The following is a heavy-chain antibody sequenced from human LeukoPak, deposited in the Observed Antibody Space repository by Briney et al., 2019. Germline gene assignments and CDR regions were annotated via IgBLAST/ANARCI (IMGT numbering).Heavy chain of an antibody. CDR3: ARDLWFGEYNWFDP. Sequence: PSQTLSLTCTVSGGSISSGGYYWSWIRQHAGKGPEWIGYISHSGSSYYNPSLKSRVTVSVDTSKDNFSLRLTSVTAADTAVYYCARDLWFGEYNWFDPWGQGTLVTVSS. CDR2: ISHSGSS. CDR1: GGSISSGGYY. J-gene: IGHJ5*02. V-gene: IGHV4-31*03. D-gene: IGHD3-10*01.